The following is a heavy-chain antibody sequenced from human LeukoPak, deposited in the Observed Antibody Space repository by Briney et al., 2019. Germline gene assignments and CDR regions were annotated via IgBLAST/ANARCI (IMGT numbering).Heavy chain of an antibody. CDR2: IYYSGST. Sequence: SETLSLTCTVSGGSISSYYWSWIRQPPGKGLEWIGYIYYSGSTNYNPSLKSRVTISVDTSKNQFSLKLSSVTAADTAVYYCAREINYYYYMDVWGKGTTVTVSS. CDR3: AREINYYYYMDV. J-gene: IGHJ6*03. V-gene: IGHV4-59*01. CDR1: GGSISSYY.